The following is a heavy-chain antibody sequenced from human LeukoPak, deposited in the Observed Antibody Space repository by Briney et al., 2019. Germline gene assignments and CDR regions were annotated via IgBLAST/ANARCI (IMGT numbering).Heavy chain of an antibody. D-gene: IGHD6-13*01. Sequence: GGSLRLSCVVSGFRFSGYWMTWVRQAPGKRLEWVAKIKEDGSDKYYVDSVRGRFTISRGNDKSSLYLQMNSLRAEDTAVYYCSRVMWQQLAPSDYWGQGTLVTVSS. CDR1: GFRFSGYW. J-gene: IGHJ4*02. V-gene: IGHV3-7*03. CDR2: IKEDGSDK. CDR3: SRVMWQQLAPSDY.